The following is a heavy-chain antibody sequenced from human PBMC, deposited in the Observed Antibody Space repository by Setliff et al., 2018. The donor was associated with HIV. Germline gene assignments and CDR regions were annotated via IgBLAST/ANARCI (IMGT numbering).Heavy chain of an antibody. CDR1: GGSISSSTYY. J-gene: IGHJ4*02. D-gene: IGHD6-19*01. V-gene: IGHV4-39*01. CDR3: ARQFRYPNRAVAGVDY. Sequence: SETLSLTCTVSGGSISSSTYYWGWIRQPPGKGLEWIGSIYYSGNTYYNPSLKRRVTISVDTSKNQFSLKLSSVTAADTAIYFCARQFRYPNRAVAGVDYWGQGTLVTVSS. CDR2: IYYSGNT.